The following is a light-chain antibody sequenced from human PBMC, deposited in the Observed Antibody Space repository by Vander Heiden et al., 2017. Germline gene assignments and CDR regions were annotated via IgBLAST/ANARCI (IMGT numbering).Light chain of an antibody. CDR3: SSYTSSSTLWV. CDR2: DVS. J-gene: IGLJ3*02. Sequence: QSALTQPASVSGPPGQSMTISCTGTSRDVGGYNYVSWYQQHPAKPPKLMFYDVSSRPSGVSNRFSGSKSGTTASLTITVLQAEEEADYYCSSYTSSSTLWVFGAGTKLTVL. CDR1: SRDVGGYNY. V-gene: IGLV2-14*01.